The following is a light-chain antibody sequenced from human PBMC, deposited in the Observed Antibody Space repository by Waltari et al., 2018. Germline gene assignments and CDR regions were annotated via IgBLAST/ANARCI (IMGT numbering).Light chain of an antibody. CDR2: MAS. J-gene: IGKJ4*01. Sequence: DIQMTQSPSTLSASVVVRVTITCRASQSISTWLAWYQQKPGKAPKLLIYMASSLESGVSSRFSGSGSGTEFTLSISSLQPADSATYYCQHYNGYPVTFGGGTKVEIK. CDR1: QSISTW. CDR3: QHYNGYPVT. V-gene: IGKV1-5*03.